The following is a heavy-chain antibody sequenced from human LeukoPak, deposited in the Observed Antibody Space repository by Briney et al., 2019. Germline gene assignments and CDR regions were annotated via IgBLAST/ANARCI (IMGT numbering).Heavy chain of an antibody. D-gene: IGHD5-24*01. Sequence: GGSLRLSCAASGFSFSSCAMHWVRQAPGEGLEWVAVVSHDAKNKFYADSVKGRLTISRDNSKNTVDLQINSLRTEDTAVYYCATLQNYWGRGTLVTVSS. CDR2: VSHDAKNK. V-gene: IGHV3-30*04. CDR3: ATLQNY. J-gene: IGHJ4*02. CDR1: GFSFSSCA.